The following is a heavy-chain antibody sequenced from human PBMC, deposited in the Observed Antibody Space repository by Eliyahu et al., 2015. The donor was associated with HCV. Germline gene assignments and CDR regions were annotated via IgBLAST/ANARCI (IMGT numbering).Heavy chain of an antibody. V-gene: IGHV1-2*02. CDR3: ARDSGQSNGGLGVLTMDDLDV. J-gene: IGHJ3*01. CDR2: INPNSGGI. Sequence: GLEWMGWINPNSGGINYAQKFQGRVTMTRDTSISTTYMEVSRLRSDDTAVYYCARDSGQSNGGLGVLTMDDLDVWGQGTTVTVSS. D-gene: IGHD3-3*01.